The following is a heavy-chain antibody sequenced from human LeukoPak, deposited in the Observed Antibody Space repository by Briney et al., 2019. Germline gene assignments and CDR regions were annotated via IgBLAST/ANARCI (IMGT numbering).Heavy chain of an antibody. CDR2: IYTRERT. J-gene: IGHJ4*02. CDR1: GGSISSGSDH. CDR3: ARALIDCSGGSCYQIFDY. D-gene: IGHD2-15*01. Sequence: PSQTLSLTCTVSGGSISSGSDHWTWIRQPAGRGLGWIVRIYTRERTNYNPSLKSRVTISVDTSKNQFSLKLSSVTAADTAVYDCARALIDCSGGSCYQIFDYWGQGTLVTVSS. V-gene: IGHV4-61*02.